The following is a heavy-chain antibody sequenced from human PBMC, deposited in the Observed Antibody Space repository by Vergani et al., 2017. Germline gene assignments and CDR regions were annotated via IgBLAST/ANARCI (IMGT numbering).Heavy chain of an antibody. V-gene: IGHV3-30*03. CDR1: GFPFSDYG. J-gene: IGHJ6*03. CDR2: ISYDGNKK. D-gene: IGHD1-1*01. CDR3: ARDFLARVTTLDYYDMGV. Sequence: QVQLVESGGGEVQPGRSLRLSCSAAGFPFSDYGVHWVRQAPGKGLEWVSVISYDGNKKNYADSVKGRFTISRDNSKNTLYLEMNALGAEDTAVYYCARDFLARVTTLDYYDMGVWGKGTTVTVSS.